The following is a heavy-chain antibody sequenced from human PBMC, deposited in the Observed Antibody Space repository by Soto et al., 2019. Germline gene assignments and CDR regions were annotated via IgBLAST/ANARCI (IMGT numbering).Heavy chain of an antibody. Sequence: SETLSLTCTVSGGSISSSSYYWGWIRQPPGKGLEWIGSIYYSGSTYYNPSLKSRVTISVDTSKNQFSLKLSSVTAADTAVYYCARHAMDGGGWYLENWFDPWGQGTLVTVSS. D-gene: IGHD6-19*01. J-gene: IGHJ5*02. CDR3: ARHAMDGGGWYLENWFDP. CDR2: IYYSGST. V-gene: IGHV4-39*01. CDR1: GGSISSSSYY.